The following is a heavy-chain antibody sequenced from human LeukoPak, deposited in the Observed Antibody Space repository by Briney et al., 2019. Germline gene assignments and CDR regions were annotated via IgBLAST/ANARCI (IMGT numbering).Heavy chain of an antibody. Sequence: GESLKISCYGSGYIFISYWIGWGRQMPAKGLEWLGIIFPGDSDTRYSPSFQGEVTISADKSISTAYLQWSSLMASDTAVYYCTRREVVPGLTTDAFDIWGQGTMVTVSS. J-gene: IGHJ3*02. CDR3: TRREVVPGLTTDAFDI. CDR2: IFPGDSDT. CDR1: GYIFISYW. V-gene: IGHV5-51*01. D-gene: IGHD2-2*01.